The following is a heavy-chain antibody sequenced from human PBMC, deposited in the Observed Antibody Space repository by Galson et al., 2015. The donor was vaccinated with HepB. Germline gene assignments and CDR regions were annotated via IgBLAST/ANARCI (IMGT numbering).Heavy chain of an antibody. CDR1: GYTFTSYG. D-gene: IGHD2-15*01. V-gene: IGHV1-18*01. Sequence: SVKVSCKASGYTFTSYGISWVRQAPGQGLEWMGWISAYNGNTNYAQKLQGRVTMTTDTSTSTAYMELRSLRSDDTAVYYCARDPQVGYCSGGSCYYGWFDPWGQGTLVTVSS. CDR3: ARDPQVGYCSGGSCYYGWFDP. CDR2: ISAYNGNT. J-gene: IGHJ5*02.